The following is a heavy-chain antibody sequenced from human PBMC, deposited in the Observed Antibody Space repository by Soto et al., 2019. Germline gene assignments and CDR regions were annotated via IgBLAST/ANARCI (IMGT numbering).Heavy chain of an antibody. CDR3: TTGGRQQLYARTNDY. CDR2: IKSKTDGGTT. CDR1: GFTFSNAW. V-gene: IGHV3-15*01. Sequence: GGSLRLSCAASGFTFSNAWMSWVRQAPGKGLEWVGRIKSKTDGGTTDYAAPVKGRFTISRDDSKNTLYLQMNSLKTEDTAVNYCTTGGRQQLYARTNDYWGQGTLVTVSS. D-gene: IGHD6-13*01. J-gene: IGHJ4*02.